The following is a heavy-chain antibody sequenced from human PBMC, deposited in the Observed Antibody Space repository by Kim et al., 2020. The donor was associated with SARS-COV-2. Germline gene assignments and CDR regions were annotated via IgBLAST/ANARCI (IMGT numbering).Heavy chain of an antibody. CDR3: AKDLWGYSGSLSADY. Sequence: DSVKGRFTISRDNSKNTLYLQMNSLRAEDTAVYYCAKDLWGYSGSLSADYWGQGTMVTVSS. V-gene: IGHV3-30*02. D-gene: IGHD1-26*01. J-gene: IGHJ4*02.